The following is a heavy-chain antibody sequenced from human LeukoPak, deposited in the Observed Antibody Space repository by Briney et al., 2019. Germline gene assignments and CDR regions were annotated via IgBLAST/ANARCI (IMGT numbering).Heavy chain of an antibody. CDR3: ASQTVVAAIEGTFNI. J-gene: IGHJ3*02. CDR2: IYYSGNT. D-gene: IGHD2-15*01. V-gene: IGHV4-59*01. CDR1: GGSISNFY. Sequence: SETLSLTCTVSGGSISNFYWSWIRQPPGKGLEWIGYIYYSGNTNYNPSLKNRVTISVDTSKNQFSLKLNSVTAVDTAVYYCASQTVVAAIEGTFNIWGQGTMVTVSS.